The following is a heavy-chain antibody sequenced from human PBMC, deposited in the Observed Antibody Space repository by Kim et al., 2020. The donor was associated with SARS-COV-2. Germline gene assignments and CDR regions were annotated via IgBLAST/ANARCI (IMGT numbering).Heavy chain of an antibody. D-gene: IGHD2-2*01. CDR3: ASPGLYCSSTSCPRVDYYYGMDV. CDR2: ISSSSSYI. V-gene: IGHV3-21*01. Sequence: GGSLRLSCAASGFTFSSYSMNWVRQAPGKGLEWVSSISSSSSYIYYADSVKGRFTISRDNAKNSLYLQMNSLRAEDTAVYYCASPGLYCSSTSCPRVDYYYGMDVWGQGTTVTVSS. CDR1: GFTFSSYS. J-gene: IGHJ6*02.